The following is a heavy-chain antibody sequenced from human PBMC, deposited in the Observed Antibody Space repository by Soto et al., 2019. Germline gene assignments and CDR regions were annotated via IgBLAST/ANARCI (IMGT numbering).Heavy chain of an antibody. J-gene: IGHJ6*02. CDR1: GFTFNGYC. D-gene: IGHD5-18*01. V-gene: IGHV1-2*02. Sequence: WASVKVSGQDSGFTFNGYCIHWVRQAPRKGLEWMGWINPNSGGTNNGQKFQGRVTMTRDTSISIAYMELSRLRSDDTTVYYCARGGYSYVPGFYYVMDVWGQGTTVTVSS. CDR3: ARGGYSYVPGFYYVMDV. CDR2: INPNSGGT.